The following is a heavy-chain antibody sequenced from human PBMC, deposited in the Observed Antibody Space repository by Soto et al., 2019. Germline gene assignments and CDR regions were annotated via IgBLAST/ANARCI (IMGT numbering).Heavy chain of an antibody. CDR2: ISGSGGST. CDR3: AIVSYSSSWSFLP. D-gene: IGHD6-13*01. V-gene: IGHV3-23*01. CDR1: GCTVSRYA. J-gene: IGHJ5*02. Sequence: SLCCAASGCTVSRYAMGWVRQAPGKGLEWVSDISGSGGSTYYADSVKGRFTISRDNSKNTLYLQMNSLRAEDTAVYYCAIVSYSSSWSFLPSGQTPLVTVS.